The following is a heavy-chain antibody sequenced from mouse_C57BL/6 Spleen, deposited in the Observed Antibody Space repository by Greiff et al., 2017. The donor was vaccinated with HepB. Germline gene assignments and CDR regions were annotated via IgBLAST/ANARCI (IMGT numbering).Heavy chain of an antibody. CDR3: ATPIYYDYDAWFAY. Sequence: VQLQQPGTELVKPGASVKLSCKASGYTFTSYWMHWVKQRPGQGLEWIGNINPSNGGTNYNEKFKSKATLTVDKSSITAYLQLSSLTSEDSAVYYCATPIYYDYDAWFAYWGQGTLVTVSA. CDR1: GYTFTSYW. D-gene: IGHD2-4*01. CDR2: INPSNGGT. J-gene: IGHJ3*01. V-gene: IGHV1-53*01.